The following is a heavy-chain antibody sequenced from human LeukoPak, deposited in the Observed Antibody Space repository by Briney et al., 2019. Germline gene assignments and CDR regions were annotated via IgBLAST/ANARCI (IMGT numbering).Heavy chain of an antibody. J-gene: IGHJ6*03. V-gene: IGHV3-30*02. CDR2: IQYDGSNK. CDR1: GFTFNFYG. Sequence: GGSLRLSCAASGFTFNFYGMHWVRQAPGKGLEWVTFIQYDGSNKFYADSVKGRFTISRDNSKNTLYLQMNSLRAEDTAIYSCAKNSDRGAYCSGGTCYPYYYYNMDVWGKGTTVTISS. CDR3: AKNSDRGAYCSGGTCYPYYYYNMDV. D-gene: IGHD2-15*01.